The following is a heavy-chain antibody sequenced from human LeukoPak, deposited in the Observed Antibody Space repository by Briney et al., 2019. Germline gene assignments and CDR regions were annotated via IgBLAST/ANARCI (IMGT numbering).Heavy chain of an antibody. J-gene: IGHJ6*02. CDR2: IYYSGRT. CDR1: GDCISGYY. CDR3: ARALQDYYYSMDV. Sequence: PSETLSLTCTVSGDCISGYYWSWIRQPPGKGLEWIGYIYYSGRTNYNPSLMSRVTITEDTSKNHFSLRLRSVTAADTAVYYGARALQDYYYSMDVWGQGTTVTVSS. V-gene: IGHV4-59*08. D-gene: IGHD5-24*01.